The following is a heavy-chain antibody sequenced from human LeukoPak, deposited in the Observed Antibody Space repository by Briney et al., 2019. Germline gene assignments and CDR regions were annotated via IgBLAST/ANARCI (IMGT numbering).Heavy chain of an antibody. D-gene: IGHD2-2*01. CDR1: GGTFSSYA. V-gene: IGHV1-69*05. CDR2: IIPIFGTA. J-gene: IGHJ3*02. CDR3: ARRYRSSTSCYQSGSAFDI. Sequence: SVKVSCKASGGTFSSYAISWVRQAPGQGLEWMGGIIPIFGTANYAQKFQGRVTITTDESTSTAYMELSSLRSEDTAVYYCARRYRSSTSCYQSGSAFDIWGQGTMVTVSS.